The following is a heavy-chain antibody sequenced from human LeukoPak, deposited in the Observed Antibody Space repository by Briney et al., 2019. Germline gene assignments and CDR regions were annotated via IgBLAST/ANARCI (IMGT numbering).Heavy chain of an antibody. J-gene: IGHJ4*02. V-gene: IGHV3-23*01. CDR3: AKAGYSSSWPLDY. CDR1: GFTFSSYS. D-gene: IGHD6-13*01. Sequence: GGSLRLSCAASGFTFSSYSMNWVRQAPGKGLEWVSAISPSGNTIYYADSVRGRFTISRDNSKNTLYLQINSLKAADTAVYYCAKAGYSSSWPLDYWGQGTLVTVSS. CDR2: ISPSGNTI.